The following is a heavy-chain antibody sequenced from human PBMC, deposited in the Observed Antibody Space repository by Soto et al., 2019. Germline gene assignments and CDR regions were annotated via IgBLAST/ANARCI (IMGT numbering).Heavy chain of an antibody. Sequence: QVQLVESGGGVVQPGRSLRLSCAASGFTFSSYAMHWVRQAPGKGLEWVAVISYDGSNKYYADSVKGRFTISRDNSKNTLYLQMNSLRAEDTAVYYCARDGDVHIVVVTAILGYFDYWGQGTLVTVS. J-gene: IGHJ4*02. CDR1: GFTFSSYA. D-gene: IGHD2-21*02. CDR2: ISYDGSNK. CDR3: ARDGDVHIVVVTAILGYFDY. V-gene: IGHV3-30-3*01.